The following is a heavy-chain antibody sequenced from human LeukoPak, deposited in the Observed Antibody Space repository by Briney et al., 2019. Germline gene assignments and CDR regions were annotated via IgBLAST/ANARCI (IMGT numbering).Heavy chain of an antibody. J-gene: IGHJ4*02. D-gene: IGHD3-22*01. CDR3: ARDSLSSSGYYFDY. CDR2: IYTSGST. CDR1: GGSISSHY. Sequence: SETLSLTCTGSGGSISSHYWSWIRQPAGKGLEWIGRIYTSGSTNYNPSLKSRVTMSVDTSKNQFSLKLSSVTAADTAVYYCARDSLSSSGYYFDYWGQGTLVTVSS. V-gene: IGHV4-4*07.